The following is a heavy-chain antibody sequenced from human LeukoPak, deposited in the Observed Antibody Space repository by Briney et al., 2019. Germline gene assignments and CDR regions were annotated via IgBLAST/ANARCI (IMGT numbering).Heavy chain of an antibody. D-gene: IGHD3-10*01. J-gene: IGHJ4*02. CDR3: ARLQNYYGSGSYYTSRPYFDY. CDR1: GGSISSSNW. Sequence: SETLSLTCAVSGGSISSSNWWSWVRQPPGKGLEWIGEIYHSGSTNYNPSLKSRVTISVDTSKNQFSLKLSSVTAADTAVYYCARLQNYYGSGSYYTSRPYFDYWGQGTLVTVSS. V-gene: IGHV4-4*02. CDR2: IYHSGST.